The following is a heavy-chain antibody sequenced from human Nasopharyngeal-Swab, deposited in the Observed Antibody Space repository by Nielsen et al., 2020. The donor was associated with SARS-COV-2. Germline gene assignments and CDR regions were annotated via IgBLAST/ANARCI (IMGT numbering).Heavy chain of an antibody. CDR1: GGSISSSSYY. D-gene: IGHD6-13*01. V-gene: IGHV4-39*07. CDR3: ARDSSSWLGWFDP. CDR2: IYYSGST. J-gene: IGHJ5*02. Sequence: SETLSLTCTVYGGSISSSSYYWGWMRQPQGKGLEWIGSIYYSGSTYYNPSLKSRVTISVDTSKNQFSLKLSSVTAADTAVYYCARDSSSWLGWFDPWGQGTLVTVSS.